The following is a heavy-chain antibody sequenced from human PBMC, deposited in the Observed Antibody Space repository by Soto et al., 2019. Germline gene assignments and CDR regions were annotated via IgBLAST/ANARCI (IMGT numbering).Heavy chain of an antibody. CDR1: GYTFTSYG. D-gene: IGHD2-15*01. Sequence: ASVKVSCKASGYTFTSYGFSWVRQAPGQGLEWVGWISANSGDTTSARKFQGRVTLATNASTATAYMDLTGLRSNATAVYYCARDFRSSCPASICIYFVYGDQGTQLTVST. CDR2: ISANSGDT. V-gene: IGHV1-18*01. CDR3: ARDFRSSCPASICIYFVY. J-gene: IGHJ4*02.